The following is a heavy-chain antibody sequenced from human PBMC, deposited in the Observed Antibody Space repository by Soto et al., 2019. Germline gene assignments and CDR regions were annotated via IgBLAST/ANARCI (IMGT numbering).Heavy chain of an antibody. V-gene: IGHV1-69*13. J-gene: IGHJ6*02. D-gene: IGHD3-22*01. CDR1: GGTFSSYA. CDR2: IIPIFGTA. CDR3: ASPYYYDSSGYYTRYYYYYGMDV. Sequence: SVKVSCKASGGTFSSYAISWVRQAPGQGLEWMGGIIPIFGTANYAQKFQGRVTITADESTSTAYMELSSLRSEDTAVYYCASPYYYDSSGYYTRYYYYYGMDVWGQGTTVTVS.